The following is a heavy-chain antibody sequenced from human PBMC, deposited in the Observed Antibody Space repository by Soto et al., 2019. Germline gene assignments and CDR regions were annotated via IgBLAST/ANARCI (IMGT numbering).Heavy chain of an antibody. CDR1: GFTFSTND. J-gene: IGHJ5*02. Sequence: QVQLVQSGAEVKKPGASVKVSCKASGFTFSTNDINWVRQAPGQGLQWRGWMNANVDATDSPQEFKGRVTMPWNASISTAYMELSNLKSDDTAVYSCAREVVDGSSLWLDPWGQGTLVTVSS. V-gene: IGHV1-8*01. D-gene: IGHD3-10*01. CDR3: AREVVDGSSLWLDP. CDR2: MNANVDAT.